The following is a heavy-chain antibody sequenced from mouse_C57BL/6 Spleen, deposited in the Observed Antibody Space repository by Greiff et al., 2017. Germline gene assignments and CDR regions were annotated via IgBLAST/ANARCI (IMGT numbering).Heavy chain of an antibody. J-gene: IGHJ3*01. D-gene: IGHD2-2*01. CDR1: GFNIKNTY. V-gene: IGHV14-3*01. CDR3: ARDYGYDFAWFAY. CDR2: IDPANGNT. Sequence: EVQLQQSVAELVRPGASVKLSCTASGFNIKNTYMHWVKQRPEQGLEWIGRIDPANGNTKYAPTFQGKATITAATSSNTAYLQLSSLTSEDTAIYYCARDYGYDFAWFAYWGQGTLVTVSA.